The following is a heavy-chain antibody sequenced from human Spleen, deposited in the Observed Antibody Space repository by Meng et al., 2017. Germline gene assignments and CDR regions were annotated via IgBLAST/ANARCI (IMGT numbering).Heavy chain of an antibody. CDR3: ARSYFDY. V-gene: IGHV4-39*01. CDR1: GGSISSRRYY. J-gene: IGHJ4*02. CDR2: VYYSGSI. Sequence: SETLSLTCSVPGGSISSRRYYWGWIRQPPGKGLEWIGSVYYSGSIYYNPSLKSRVTISLDTSKNQFSLWLNSVTAADTAVYYCARSYFDYWGQGTLVTVSS.